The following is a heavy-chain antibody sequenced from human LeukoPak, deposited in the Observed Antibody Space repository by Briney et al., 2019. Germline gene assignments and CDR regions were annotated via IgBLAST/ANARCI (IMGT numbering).Heavy chain of an antibody. CDR2: IKQDGSEK. CDR3: ARVKQQLVRLLGRDTTYYYYYYMDV. D-gene: IGHD6-13*01. CDR1: GFTFSSYE. Sequence: PGGSLRLSCAASGFTFSSYEMNWVRQAPGKGLEWVANIKQDGSEKHYVDSVKGRFTISRDNAKNSLFLQMNSLRVEDTAVYYCARVKQQLVRLLGRDTTYYYYYYMDVWGKGTTVTVSS. V-gene: IGHV3-7*01. J-gene: IGHJ6*03.